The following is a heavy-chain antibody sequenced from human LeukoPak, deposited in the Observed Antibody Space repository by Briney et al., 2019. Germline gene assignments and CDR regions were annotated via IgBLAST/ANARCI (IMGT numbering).Heavy chain of an antibody. Sequence: PLASVKVSCKASGYTFTGYYMHWVRQAPGQGLEWMGWINPNSGGTNYAQKFQGRVTMTRDTSISTAYMELSRLRSDDTAVYYCARAVGYDFWSGPIWGGTPAPNYYYYGMDVWGQGTTVTVSS. CDR2: INPNSGGT. CDR3: ARAVGYDFWSGPIWGGTPAPNYYYYGMDV. V-gene: IGHV1-2*02. J-gene: IGHJ6*02. CDR1: GYTFTGYY. D-gene: IGHD3-3*01.